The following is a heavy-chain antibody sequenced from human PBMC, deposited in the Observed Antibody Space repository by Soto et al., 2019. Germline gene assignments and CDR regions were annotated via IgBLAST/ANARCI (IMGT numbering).Heavy chain of an antibody. CDR2: ISHHGLKE. D-gene: IGHD1-26*01. CDR1: GFTFRDYG. Sequence: HPGGSLRLSCVASGFTFRDYGMHWVRQAPGKGLEWVAGISHHGLKEHYADSVKGRFTTSRDNSKKTVYLQLNSLRGDDTAVYYCAKDWVGGSNKYYFEYWGQGTLVTVSS. V-gene: IGHV3-30*18. CDR3: AKDWVGGSNKYYFEY. J-gene: IGHJ4*02.